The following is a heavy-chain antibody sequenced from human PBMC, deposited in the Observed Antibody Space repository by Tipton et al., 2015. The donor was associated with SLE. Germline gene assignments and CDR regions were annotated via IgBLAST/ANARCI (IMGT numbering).Heavy chain of an antibody. CDR2: TRNKANSYTT. CDR3: ARVIDYVWGPDGGAFDV. D-gene: IGHD3-16*01. V-gene: IGHV3-72*01. Sequence: SLRLSCAASGFTFSDHYMDWVRQAPGKGLEWVGRTRNKANSYTTEYAASVKGRFTISRDDSKNSLYLQMNNLKTEDTAVYYCARVIDYVWGPDGGAFDVWGQGTMVTVS. J-gene: IGHJ3*01. CDR1: GFTFSDHY.